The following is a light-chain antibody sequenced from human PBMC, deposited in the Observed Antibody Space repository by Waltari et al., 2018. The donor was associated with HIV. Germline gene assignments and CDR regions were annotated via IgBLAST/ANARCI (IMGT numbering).Light chain of an antibody. J-gene: IGLJ1*01. CDR1: NIGRKS. CDR3: QVWDSGDDPYV. V-gene: IGLV3-21*02. Sequence: SYVLTQPPSVSVAPGQTARITCGGDNIGRKSAHWYQQKPGQAPVLVVSDDSDRPSGIPERFSGSNSGNTATLSISRVEAGDEADYYCQVWDSGDDPYVFGSGTKVTVL. CDR2: DDS.